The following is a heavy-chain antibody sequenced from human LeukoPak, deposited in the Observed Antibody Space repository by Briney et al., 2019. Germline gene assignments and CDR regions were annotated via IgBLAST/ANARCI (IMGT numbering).Heavy chain of an antibody. CDR1: GFTFSSYG. Sequence: GRSLRLSCAASGFTFSSYGMHWVRQAPGKGLEWVAVISYDGSNKYYADSVKGRFTISRDNSKNTQYLQMNSLRAEDTAVYYCARHRRDIVVVVAARKKYYFDYWGQGTLVTVSS. V-gene: IGHV3-30*03. CDR2: ISYDGSNK. CDR3: ARHRRDIVVVVAARKKYYFDY. D-gene: IGHD2-15*01. J-gene: IGHJ4*02.